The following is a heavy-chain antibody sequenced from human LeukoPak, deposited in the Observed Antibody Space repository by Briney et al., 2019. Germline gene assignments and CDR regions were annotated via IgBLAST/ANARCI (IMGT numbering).Heavy chain of an antibody. CDR2: IYYSGST. CDR1: GGSISSSSYY. CDR3: ASTYSYGSYYFDY. Sequence: SETLSLTRTVSGGSISSSSYYWGWIRQPPGKGLEWIGSIYYSGSTYYNPSLKSRVTISVDTSKNQFSLKLSSVTAADTAVYYCASTYSYGSYYFDYWGQATLVTVSS. J-gene: IGHJ4*02. V-gene: IGHV4-39*01. D-gene: IGHD5-18*01.